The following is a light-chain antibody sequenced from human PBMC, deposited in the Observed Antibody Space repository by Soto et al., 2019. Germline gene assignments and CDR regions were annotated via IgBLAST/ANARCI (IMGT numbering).Light chain of an antibody. CDR1: SCDVGGYNY. J-gene: IGLJ1*01. Sequence: QSVLTQPPSASGSPGQSVAISCTGTSCDVGGYNYVSWYQQHPGKAPKLMIYEVNKRPSGVPDRFSGSKSGNTASLTVSGLQAEDEADYYCSSYAGSSNVFGTGTKV. CDR2: EVN. CDR3: SSYAGSSNV. V-gene: IGLV2-8*01.